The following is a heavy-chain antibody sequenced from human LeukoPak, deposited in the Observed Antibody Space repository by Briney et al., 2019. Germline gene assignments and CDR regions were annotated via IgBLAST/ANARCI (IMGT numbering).Heavy chain of an antibody. D-gene: IGHD3-3*01. CDR3: ARGEAAYDSWSGDLDY. CDR2: IYYSGST. J-gene: IGHJ4*02. Sequence: PSETLSLTCTVSGGSISSYYWSWIRQPPGKGLEWIGYIYYSGSTNYNPSLKSRVTISVDTSKNQFSLKLSSVTAADTAVYYCARGEAAYDSWSGDLDYWGQGTLATVSS. V-gene: IGHV4-59*01. CDR1: GGSISSYY.